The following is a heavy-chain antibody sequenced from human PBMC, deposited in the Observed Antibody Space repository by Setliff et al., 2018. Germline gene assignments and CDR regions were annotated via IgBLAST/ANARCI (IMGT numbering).Heavy chain of an antibody. D-gene: IGHD6-6*01. CDR3: ARWTARAVDY. J-gene: IGHJ4*02. CDR1: GYTFTSYG. V-gene: IGHV1-18*01. CDR2: ISAYNGDT. Sequence: ASVKVSCKASGYTFTSYGISWVRQAPGQGLEWMGWISAYNGDTDYAQKFQGRVTMTTDTSTNTAYMELRSLRSDDTAVYYCARWTARAVDYWGQGTLVTVSS.